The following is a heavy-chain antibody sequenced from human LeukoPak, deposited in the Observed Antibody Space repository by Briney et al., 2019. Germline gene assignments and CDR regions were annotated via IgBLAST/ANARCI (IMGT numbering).Heavy chain of an antibody. CDR3: ARLDRYCTNGVCYPDY. D-gene: IGHD2-8*01. Sequence: SQTLSLTCAISGDSVSSNSAAWNWIRRSPSRGLEWLGRTYYRSKWYNDYAVSVKSRITINPDTSKNQFSLQLNSVTPEDTAVYYCARLDRYCTNGVCYPDYWGQGTLVTVSS. CDR2: TYYRSKWYN. J-gene: IGHJ4*02. V-gene: IGHV6-1*01. CDR1: GDSVSSNSAA.